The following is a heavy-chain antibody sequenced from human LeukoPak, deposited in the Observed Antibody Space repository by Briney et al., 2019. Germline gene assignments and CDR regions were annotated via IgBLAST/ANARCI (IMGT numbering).Heavy chain of an antibody. V-gene: IGHV3-49*04. J-gene: IGHJ4*02. CDR3: TRDRGYSYGYGDY. CDR2: IRSKTNGGTT. D-gene: IGHD5-18*01. Sequence: GGSLRLSCTASGFTFGEYAMSWVRQAPGKGLEWGGFIRSKTNGGTTEYAASVKGRFTISRDDSKSIAYLQMNSLKNEDTAVYYCTRDRGYSYGYGDYWGQGTLVTVSS. CDR1: GFTFGEYA.